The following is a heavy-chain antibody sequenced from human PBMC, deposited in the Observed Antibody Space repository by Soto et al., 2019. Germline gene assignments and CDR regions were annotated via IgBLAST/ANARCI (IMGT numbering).Heavy chain of an antibody. CDR1: GGSISSGGYS. Sequence: SETLSLTCAVSGGSISSGGYSWSWIRQPPGKGLEWIGYIYHSGSTYYNPSLRSRVTISVDRSKDQFSLNLSSVTAADTAVYYCARVPSPWGQGNLVTVSS. V-gene: IGHV4-30-2*01. CDR2: IYHSGST. J-gene: IGHJ5*02. CDR3: ARVPSP.